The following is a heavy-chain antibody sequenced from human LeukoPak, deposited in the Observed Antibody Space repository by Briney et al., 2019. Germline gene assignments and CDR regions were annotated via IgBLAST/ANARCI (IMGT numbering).Heavy chain of an antibody. J-gene: IGHJ4*02. CDR2: INPNSGGT. V-gene: IGHV1-2*02. Sequence: ASVKVSCTASGYTVTGYYMHWVRQAPGHGLGWMGWINPNSGGTNYAQNFQGRVTMTRDTSISTAYMELSRLRSDDTAVYYCGRDPDGYNAPDYWGQGTLVTVSS. CDR1: GYTVTGYY. CDR3: GRDPDGYNAPDY. D-gene: IGHD5-24*01.